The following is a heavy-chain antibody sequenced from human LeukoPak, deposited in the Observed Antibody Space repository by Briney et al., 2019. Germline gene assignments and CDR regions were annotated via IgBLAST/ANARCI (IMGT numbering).Heavy chain of an antibody. CDR1: NYSISDGHY. CDR3: LRGGASRWGTNSFDF. Sequence: PSETLSLTCAVSNYSISDGHYWGWIRQPPGKGLESIANAFQSGSTYYSPPLRSRVTVSVDTSKNQFSLMVRSVTAADTAVYYCLRGGASRWGTNSFDFWGQGKLVTVSS. D-gene: IGHD1-1*01. V-gene: IGHV4-38-2*01. J-gene: IGHJ4*02. CDR2: AFQSGST.